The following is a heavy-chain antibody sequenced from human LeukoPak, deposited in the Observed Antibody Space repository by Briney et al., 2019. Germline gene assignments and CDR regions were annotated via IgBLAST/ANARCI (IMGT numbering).Heavy chain of an antibody. CDR2: INHSGST. V-gene: IGHV4-34*01. D-gene: IGHD1-26*01. J-gene: IGHJ6*03. Sequence: SETLSLTCAVYGGSFSGYYWSWLRQPPGKGLEWLGEINHSGSTNYNPSLKSRVTISVDTSKNQFSLKLSSVTAAGTAVYYCARGNSGSKPYYYYYMDVWGKGATVTVCS. CDR3: ARGNSGSKPYYYYYMDV. CDR1: GGSFSGYY.